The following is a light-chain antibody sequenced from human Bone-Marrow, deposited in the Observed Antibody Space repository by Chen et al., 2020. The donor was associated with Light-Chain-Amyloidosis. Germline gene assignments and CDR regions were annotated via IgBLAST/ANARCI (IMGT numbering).Light chain of an antibody. CDR2: WAS. CDR1: QSVLYSPNNKNS. V-gene: IGKV4-1*01. J-gene: IGKJ4*01. CDR3: QQYYSIPLT. Sequence: DILLNQSPDSLAMSLGERVTINCKCSQSVLYSPNNKNSLAWYQHKPGHPPKLLIYWASIRESGVPDRFSGSESGTDFTLTISSLQAEDVAVYYCQQYYSIPLTFGGGTKVEIK.